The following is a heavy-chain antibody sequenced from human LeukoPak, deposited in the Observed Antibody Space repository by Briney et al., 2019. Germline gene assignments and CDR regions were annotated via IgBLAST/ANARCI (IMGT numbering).Heavy chain of an antibody. Sequence: GGSLRPSCTVSGFTVSSDSMSWVRQAPGKGLEWVSFIYSGGSTHYSDSVKGRFTISRDNSKNTLYLQMNSLRAEDTAVYYCARRAGAYSHPYDYWGQGTLVTVSS. CDR1: GFTVSSDS. CDR3: ARRAGAYSHPYDY. V-gene: IGHV3-53*01. J-gene: IGHJ4*02. D-gene: IGHD4/OR15-4a*01. CDR2: IYSGGST.